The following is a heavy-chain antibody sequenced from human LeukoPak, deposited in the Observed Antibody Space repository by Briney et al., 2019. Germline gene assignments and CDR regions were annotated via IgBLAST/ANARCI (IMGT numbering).Heavy chain of an antibody. D-gene: IGHD4-17*01. J-gene: IGHJ4*02. CDR2: ISSSSSTI. Sequence: GGSLRLSCAASGFTFSSYSMNWVRQAPGKGLEWVSYISSSSSTIYYADSVKGRFTISRDNAKNSLYLQMNSLRAEDTAVYYCARPIGYGDFYFDYWGQGTLVTVSS. CDR1: GFTFSSYS. CDR3: ARPIGYGDFYFDY. V-gene: IGHV3-48*04.